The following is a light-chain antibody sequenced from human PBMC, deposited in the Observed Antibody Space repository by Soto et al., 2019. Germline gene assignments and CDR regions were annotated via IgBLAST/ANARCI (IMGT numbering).Light chain of an antibody. J-gene: IGKJ5*01. CDR1: QSVSSW. Sequence: EIVLTQSPATLSSSVGDRATISCRASQSVSSWLAWYQQKPGKAPKLLIYDASYMASEVPPRFRGSGSGTDFALTITSLEPEDFAVYYCQQRRNWPPPITFGQGTQLDIK. CDR2: DAS. CDR3: QQRRNWPPPIT. V-gene: IGKV3-11*01.